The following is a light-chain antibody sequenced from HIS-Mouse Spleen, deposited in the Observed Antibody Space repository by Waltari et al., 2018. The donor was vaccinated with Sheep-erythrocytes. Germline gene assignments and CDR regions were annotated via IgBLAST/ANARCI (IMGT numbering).Light chain of an antibody. CDR2: EVS. CDR1: SSDVGGYNY. J-gene: IGLJ2*01. Sequence: QSALTQPASVSGSPGPSITISCTVTSSDVGGYNYASWYQQHPGKAPKLMIYEVSNRPSGVSNRFSGSKSGNTASLTISGLQAEDEADYYCSSYTSSSTQVFGGGTKLTVL. CDR3: SSYTSSSTQV. V-gene: IGLV2-14*01.